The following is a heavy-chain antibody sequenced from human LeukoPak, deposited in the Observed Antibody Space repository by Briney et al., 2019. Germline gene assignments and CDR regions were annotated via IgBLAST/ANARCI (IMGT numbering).Heavy chain of an antibody. CDR2: ISGSGGST. CDR3: AKHVLFYYDSNGYWY. V-gene: IGHV3-23*01. D-gene: IGHD3-22*01. Sequence: GGSLRLSCVVSGLIFSSYAMSWVRQAPGKGLEWVSAISGSGGSTYYADSVKGRFTISRENSKNTLYLQMSSLRAEDTAVYYCAKHVLFYYDSNGYWYWGQGTLVTVSS. J-gene: IGHJ4*02. CDR1: GLIFSSYA.